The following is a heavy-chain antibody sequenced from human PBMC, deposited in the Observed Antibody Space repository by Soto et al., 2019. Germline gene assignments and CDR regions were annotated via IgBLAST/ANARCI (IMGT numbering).Heavy chain of an antibody. CDR1: GFTFSSYA. V-gene: IGHV3-23*01. CDR2: ISGSGGST. Sequence: GGSLRLSCAASGFTFSSYAMSWVRQAPGKGLEWVSAISGSGGSTYYADSVKGRFTISRDNSKNTLYLQMNSLRAEDTAVYYCAKGRERFLWFGYYYYYGMDVWGQGITVTVAS. D-gene: IGHD3-10*01. CDR3: AKGRERFLWFGYYYYYGMDV. J-gene: IGHJ6*02.